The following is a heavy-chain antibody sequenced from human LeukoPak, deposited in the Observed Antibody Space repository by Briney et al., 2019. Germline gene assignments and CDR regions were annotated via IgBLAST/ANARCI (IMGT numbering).Heavy chain of an antibody. J-gene: IGHJ4*02. CDR2: INTDGSST. Sequence: GGSLRLSCAASGFTFSSYWMHWVRQAPGKGLVWVSRINTDGSSTSYADSVKGRFTISRDNAKNTLYLQMNSLRAEDTAVYYCARERYSSWDFDYWGQGTLVTVSS. CDR3: ARERYSSWDFDY. V-gene: IGHV3-74*01. CDR1: GFTFSSYW. D-gene: IGHD6-13*01.